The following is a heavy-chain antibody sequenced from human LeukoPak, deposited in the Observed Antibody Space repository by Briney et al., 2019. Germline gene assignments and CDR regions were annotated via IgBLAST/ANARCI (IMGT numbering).Heavy chain of an antibody. V-gene: IGHV3-21*01. D-gene: IGHD3-3*01. CDR1: GFTFRTYY. J-gene: IGHJ4*02. CDR3: ARDVEPSNFWSGYSY. Sequence: GGSLRLSCAASGFTFRTYYMNWVRQTPGKGLEWVSSISSGGSYIYYADSVKGRFTISRDNAKSSLFLQMNSLRAEDTAVYYCARDVEPSNFWSGYSYWGQGSLVTVSS. CDR2: ISSGGSYI.